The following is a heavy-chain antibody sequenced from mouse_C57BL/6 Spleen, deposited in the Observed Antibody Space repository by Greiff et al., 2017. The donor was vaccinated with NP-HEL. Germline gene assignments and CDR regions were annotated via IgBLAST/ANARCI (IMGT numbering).Heavy chain of an antibody. Sequence: EVQLVESGGGLVQPKGSLKLSCAASGFSFNTYAMNWVRPAPGKGLEWVARIRSKSNNYATYYADSVKDRFTISRDDSESMLYLQMNNLKTEDTAMYYCVRQGLRLYAMDYWGQGTSVTVSS. CDR2: IRSKSNNYAT. D-gene: IGHD2-2*01. CDR3: VRQGLRLYAMDY. CDR1: GFSFNTYA. J-gene: IGHJ4*01. V-gene: IGHV10-1*01.